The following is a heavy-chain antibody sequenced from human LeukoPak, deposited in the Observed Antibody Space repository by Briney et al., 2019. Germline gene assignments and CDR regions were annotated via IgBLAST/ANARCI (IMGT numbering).Heavy chain of an antibody. D-gene: IGHD6-13*01. J-gene: IGHJ4*02. CDR3: AGGRTYSSSTLEDY. Sequence: PGESLRLSCAASGFTFTTYWMSWVRQAPGKGLEWVSVIYSGGRTYYTDSVKGRFTISRDNSKNTLYLQMDSLRADDTAVYYCAGGRTYSSSTLEDYWGQGTLVTVSS. CDR2: IYSGGRT. V-gene: IGHV3-53*01. CDR1: GFTFTTYW.